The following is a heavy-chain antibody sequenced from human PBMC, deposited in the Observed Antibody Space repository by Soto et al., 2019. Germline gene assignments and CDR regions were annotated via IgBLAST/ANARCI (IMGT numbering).Heavy chain of an antibody. J-gene: IGHJ6*03. CDR3: ARVTMVRGVIIQPLYYYYYYMDV. CDR1: GFTFSSYG. Sequence: QVQLVESGGGVVQPGRSLRLSCAASGFTFSSYGMHWVRQAPGKGLEWVAVIWYDGSNKYYADSVKGRFTISRDNSNNTLYLQMISLRAEDTAVYYCARVTMVRGVIIQPLYYYYYYMDVWGKGTTVTVSS. CDR2: IWYDGSNK. D-gene: IGHD3-10*01. V-gene: IGHV3-33*01.